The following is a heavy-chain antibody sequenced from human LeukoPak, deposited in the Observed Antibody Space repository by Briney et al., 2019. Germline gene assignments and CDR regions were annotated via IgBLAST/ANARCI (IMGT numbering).Heavy chain of an antibody. CDR2: ISAYNGNT. Sequence: GASVKVSCKASGYTFTSYGITWVRQAPGQGLEWMGWISAYNGNTNYAQKFQGRVTMTTDTSTNTVYMELWSLRSDDTAVYYCARDKKQWLPNPSDYWGQGTLVTVSS. J-gene: IGHJ4*02. D-gene: IGHD6-19*01. CDR1: GYTFTSYG. CDR3: ARDKKQWLPNPSDY. V-gene: IGHV1-18*01.